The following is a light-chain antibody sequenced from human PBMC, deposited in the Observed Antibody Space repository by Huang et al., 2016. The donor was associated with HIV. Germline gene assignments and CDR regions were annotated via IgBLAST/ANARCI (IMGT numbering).Light chain of an antibody. V-gene: IGKV1-39*01. CDR1: QSITTS. CDR3: QQSYRTPDT. Sequence: DIQMTQSPSSLSASVGDRVTITSRASQSITTSLNWYQQRPGKAPKLLIYDASTLQSGVPSRFSGSGSGTDFTLTISSLQPEDFATYHCQQSYRTPDTFGQGTKVEIK. J-gene: IGKJ1*01. CDR2: DAS.